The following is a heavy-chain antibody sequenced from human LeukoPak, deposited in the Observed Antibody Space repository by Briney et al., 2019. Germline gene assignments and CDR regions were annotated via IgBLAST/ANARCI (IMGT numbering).Heavy chain of an antibody. CDR1: GFTYRSQA. J-gene: IGHJ6*02. V-gene: IGHV3-23*01. Sequence: GGSLRLSCVASGFTYRSQAMTWVRQAPGKGLEWVSHISASGGSTRYADSVKGRFTISRDNSKNTLYLQINGLRADDTAVYFCAKDAHFYGLDVWGQGTTVAVSS. CDR3: AKDAHFYGLDV. CDR2: ISASGGST.